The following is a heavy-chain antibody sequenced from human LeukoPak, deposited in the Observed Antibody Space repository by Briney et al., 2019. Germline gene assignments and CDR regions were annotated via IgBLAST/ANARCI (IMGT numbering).Heavy chain of an antibody. CDR1: RFSFRSYD. J-gene: IGHJ6*03. Sequence: GRSLRLSCAASRFSFRSYDMHWVRQAPGKGLEWLAVSSYDESNTYYTDSVKGRFTISRDNSKNTLYLQMNSLRAEDTAVYYCAREYYCSSTSCYGGDYYYYMDVWAKGPRSPSP. D-gene: IGHD2-2*01. V-gene: IGHV3-30*03. CDR2: SSYDESNT. CDR3: AREYYCSSTSCYGGDYYYYMDV.